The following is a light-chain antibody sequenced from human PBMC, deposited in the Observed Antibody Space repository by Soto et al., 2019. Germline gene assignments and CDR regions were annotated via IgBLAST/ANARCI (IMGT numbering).Light chain of an antibody. CDR2: GAS. CDR1: QSVSSSY. CDR3: QQYGTSPYT. V-gene: IGKV3-20*01. Sequence: EIVLTQSPGTLSLSPGERATLSCRASQSVSSSYLAWYQQKLGQAPRLLIYGASSRATGIPDRFSGSGSGTDFTLTISRLEPEDFAVYYCQQYGTSPYTFGQVTKLEIK. J-gene: IGKJ2*01.